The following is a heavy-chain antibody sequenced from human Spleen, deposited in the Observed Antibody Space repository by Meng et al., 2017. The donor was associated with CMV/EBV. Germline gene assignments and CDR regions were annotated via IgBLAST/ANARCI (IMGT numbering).Heavy chain of an antibody. CDR1: GDSVSSNSAA. CDR3: ARSGDDAFDI. V-gene: IGHV6-1*01. J-gene: IGHJ3*02. D-gene: IGHD3-10*01. CDR2: TYYRSKWYN. Sequence: QVTLQQSCPGLVTPSQTLSLTSAISGDSVSSNSAAWSWSRQSPSRGLEWLGRTYYRSKWYNDYAVSVKSRITINPDTSKNQFSLQLNSVTPEDTAVYYCARSGDDAFDIWGQGTMVTVSS.